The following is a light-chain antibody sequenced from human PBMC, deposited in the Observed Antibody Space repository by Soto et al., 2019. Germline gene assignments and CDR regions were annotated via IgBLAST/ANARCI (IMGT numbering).Light chain of an antibody. J-gene: IGKJ1*01. V-gene: IGKV3-20*01. CDR1: QSVSSSY. CDR3: QQYGSSLRT. CDR2: GAS. Sequence: EIVLTQSPGTLSWSPGERATLSCRASQSVSSSYLAWYQQKPGQAPRLLIYGASSRATGIPDRFSGSGSGTDFTLTISRLEPEDFAVYYCQQYGSSLRTFGQGTKVEIK.